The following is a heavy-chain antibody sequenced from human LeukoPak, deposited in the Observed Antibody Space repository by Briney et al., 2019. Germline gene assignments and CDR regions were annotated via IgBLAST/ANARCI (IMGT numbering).Heavy chain of an antibody. CDR2: IYYSGST. D-gene: IGHD3-10*01. V-gene: IGHV4-31*03. Sequence: PSQTLSLTCTVSGGSISSGGYSWSWIRQHPGKGLEWIGYIYYSGSTYYNPSLKSRVTISVDTSKNQFSLKLSSVTAADTAVYYCARDRLGFDWYFDLWGRGTLVTVSS. CDR3: ARDRLGFDWYFDL. CDR1: GGSISSGGYS. J-gene: IGHJ2*01.